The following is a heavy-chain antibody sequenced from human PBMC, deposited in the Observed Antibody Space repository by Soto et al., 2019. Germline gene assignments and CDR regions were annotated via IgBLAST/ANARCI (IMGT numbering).Heavy chain of an antibody. V-gene: IGHV1-69*08. CDR3: ARGVEMATIALIYRWWDP. CDR1: GGTFSSYT. Sequence: SVKVSCKAFGGTFSSYTISWVRQAPGQGLEWMGRIIPILGTANYAQKFQGRVTITADESTSTAYMELSSLRSEDTAVYYCARGVEMATIALIYRWWDPWGQGPLITVSS. J-gene: IGHJ5*02. D-gene: IGHD2-8*02. CDR2: IIPILGTA.